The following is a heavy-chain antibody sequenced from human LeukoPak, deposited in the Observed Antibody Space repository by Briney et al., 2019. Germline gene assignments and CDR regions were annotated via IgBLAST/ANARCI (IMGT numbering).Heavy chain of an antibody. Sequence: GGSLRLSCAASGFTFSSYSMNWVRQAPGKGLEWVSYISSSSSTIYYADSVKGRFTISRDNAKNSLFLQMNSLRAEDTAVYYCASGDYMDSWGQGTLVTVSS. CDR1: GFTFSSYS. V-gene: IGHV3-48*04. CDR3: ASGDYMDS. D-gene: IGHD3-16*01. CDR2: ISSSSSTI. J-gene: IGHJ4*02.